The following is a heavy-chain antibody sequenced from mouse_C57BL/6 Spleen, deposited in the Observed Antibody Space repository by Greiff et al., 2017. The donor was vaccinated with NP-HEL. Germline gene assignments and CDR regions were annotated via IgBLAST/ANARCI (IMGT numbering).Heavy chain of an antibody. V-gene: IGHV1-50*01. CDR3: ARTGSSGYSFAY. Sequence: VQLQQPGAELVKPGASVKLSCKASGYTFTSYWMQWVKQRPGQGLEWIGEIDPSDSYTNYNQKFKGKATLTVDTSSSTAYMQLSSLTSEDSSVYYCARTGSSGYSFAYWGQGTLVTVSA. J-gene: IGHJ3*01. D-gene: IGHD3-2*02. CDR2: IDPSDSYT. CDR1: GYTFTSYW.